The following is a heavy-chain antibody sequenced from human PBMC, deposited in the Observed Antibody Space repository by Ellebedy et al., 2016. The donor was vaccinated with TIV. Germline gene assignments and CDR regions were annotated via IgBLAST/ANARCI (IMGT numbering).Heavy chain of an antibody. Sequence: AASVKVSCKASGYTFSTYAIHWMRQAPGQRLEWMGWINGGNGTTKYSQKFQGRVTITRDTSASTAYMELSSLRSEDTAVYYCARAPARGRQYDFSGYRPFDSWGQGTLVTVSS. J-gene: IGHJ4*02. V-gene: IGHV1-3*01. CDR1: GYTFSTYA. D-gene: IGHD3-22*01. CDR3: ARAPARGRQYDFSGYRPFDS. CDR2: INGGNGTT.